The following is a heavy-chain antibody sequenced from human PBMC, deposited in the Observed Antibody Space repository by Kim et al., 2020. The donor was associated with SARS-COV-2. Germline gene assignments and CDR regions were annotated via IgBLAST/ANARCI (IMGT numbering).Heavy chain of an antibody. D-gene: IGHD2-15*01. V-gene: IGHV3-30*02. CDR3: AKRGYCSGGSCYREYFQH. J-gene: IGHJ1*01. Sequence: GRFTISRDNSKNTLYLQMNSLRAEDTAVYYCAKRGYCSGGSCYREYFQHWGQGTLVTVSS.